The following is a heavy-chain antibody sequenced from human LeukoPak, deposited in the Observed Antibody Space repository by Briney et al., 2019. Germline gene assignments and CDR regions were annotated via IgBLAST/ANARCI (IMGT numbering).Heavy chain of an antibody. Sequence: GGSLRLSCTASGFTFNTYPMHWVRQAPGKGLVWVSRVYSDGSDSRHADSVKGRFTISRDNAKNTLYLQMNSLRVEDTAVYYCTRGANWAFDYWGQGTLVTVPS. CDR3: TRGANWAFDY. V-gene: IGHV3-74*01. CDR1: GFTFNTYP. CDR2: VYSDGSDS. D-gene: IGHD1-1*01. J-gene: IGHJ4*02.